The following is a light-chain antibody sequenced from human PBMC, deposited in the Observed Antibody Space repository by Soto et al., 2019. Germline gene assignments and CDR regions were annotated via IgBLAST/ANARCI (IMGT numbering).Light chain of an antibody. Sequence: EIQMTQSPSSLSASVGDRVTITCRASQSISSYLHWYQQKPGKAPKLLIYATSSLQSGVPSRFSGSESGTDFTLTISSLQPEEFATYYCQQSYRTPYSCGQGTKLEIK. CDR1: QSISSY. CDR3: QQSYRTPYS. J-gene: IGKJ2*01. V-gene: IGKV1-39*01. CDR2: ATS.